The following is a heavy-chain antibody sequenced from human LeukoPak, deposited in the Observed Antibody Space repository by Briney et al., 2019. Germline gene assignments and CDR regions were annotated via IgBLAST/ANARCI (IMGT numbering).Heavy chain of an antibody. Sequence: GESLKISCKGPGYSFTSYWIGWVRQMPGKGLEWMGIIYPGDSDTRYSPSFQGQVTISADKSISTAYLQWSSLKAADTAMYYCARQGYCGGDCYRGFDYWGQGTLVTVSS. D-gene: IGHD2-21*02. J-gene: IGHJ4*02. V-gene: IGHV5-51*01. CDR3: ARQGYCGGDCYRGFDY. CDR1: GYSFTSYW. CDR2: IYPGDSDT.